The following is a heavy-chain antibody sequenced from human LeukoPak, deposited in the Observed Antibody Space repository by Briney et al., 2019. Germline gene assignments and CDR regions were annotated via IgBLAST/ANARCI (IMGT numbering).Heavy chain of an antibody. J-gene: IGHJ4*02. CDR2: IKSRADGGTT. V-gene: IGHV3-15*01. CDR1: GFTFSNAW. D-gene: IGHD3-10*01. Sequence: GGSLRLSCAASGFTFSNAWMTWVRQTPGKGLEWVGRIKSRADGGTTDYAAPVKGRFTISRDDSKNTLYLQMNSLKTEDTGVYYCTTIWLQAHPIFDYWGQGILVTASS. CDR3: TTIWLQAHPIFDY.